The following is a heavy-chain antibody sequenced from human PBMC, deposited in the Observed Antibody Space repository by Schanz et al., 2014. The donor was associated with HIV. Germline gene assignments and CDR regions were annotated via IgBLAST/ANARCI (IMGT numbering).Heavy chain of an antibody. J-gene: IGHJ4*02. CDR3: ARTYTGDWSTGAD. CDR2: IIPMFGTA. CDR1: GGSFSSYA. D-gene: IGHD2-21*02. V-gene: IGHV1-69*06. Sequence: QVQLVQSGAEVKKPGSSVKVSCKASGGSFSSYAISWVRQAPGQGLEWMGGIIPMFGTANYAQKFQGRVTITADKSTSTVYMDLSSLRSEDTAVYYCARTYTGDWSTGADWGQGTLVTVSS.